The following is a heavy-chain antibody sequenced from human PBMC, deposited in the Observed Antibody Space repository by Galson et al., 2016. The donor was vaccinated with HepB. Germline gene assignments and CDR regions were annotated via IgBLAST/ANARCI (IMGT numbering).Heavy chain of an antibody. CDR2: LSGSGGTS. J-gene: IGHJ4*02. D-gene: IGHD6-19*01. CDR3: FIISVAGTLHY. Sequence: SLRLSCAASGFSFSSYATNWVRQAPGKGLEWVSALSGSGGTSFYADSVKGRFTISRDNSKNTLYLQMNSLRAEDTAVYYCFIISVAGTLHYWGQGTLVTVSS. CDR1: GFSFSSYA. V-gene: IGHV3-23*01.